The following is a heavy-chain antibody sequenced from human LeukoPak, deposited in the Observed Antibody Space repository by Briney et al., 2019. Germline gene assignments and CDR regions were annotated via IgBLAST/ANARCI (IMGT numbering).Heavy chain of an antibody. D-gene: IGHD3-10*01. CDR1: GGSFSGYY. Sequence: SETLSLTCAVYGGSFSGYYWSWIRQPPGKGLEWIGEINHSGSTNYNPSLKSRVTISVDTSKNQFSLKLSSVTAADTAVYYCAREPLLLWFEEYTWGQGTLVTVSS. J-gene: IGHJ4*02. V-gene: IGHV4-34*01. CDR3: AREPLLLWFEEYT. CDR2: INHSGST.